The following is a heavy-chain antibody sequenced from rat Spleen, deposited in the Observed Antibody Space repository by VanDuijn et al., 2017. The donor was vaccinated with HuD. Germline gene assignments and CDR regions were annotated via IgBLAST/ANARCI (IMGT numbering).Heavy chain of an antibody. Sequence: EVQLAESGGGLVQPGRSLKLSCAASGFTFSDYYMAWVRQAPKKGLEWVASISYEGSTTYYRDSVKGRFVISKDNAKNTGYLQMNNLRSEDTATYYCATFMYTSDYYYGFAYWGQGTLVTVSS. V-gene: IGHV5-22*01. CDR2: ISYEGSTT. CDR1: GFTFSDYY. J-gene: IGHJ3*01. CDR3: ATFMYTSDYYYGFAY. D-gene: IGHD1-6*01.